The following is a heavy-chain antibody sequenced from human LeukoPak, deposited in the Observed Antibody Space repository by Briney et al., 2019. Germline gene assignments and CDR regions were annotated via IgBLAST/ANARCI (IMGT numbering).Heavy chain of an antibody. V-gene: IGHV3-30-3*01. CDR3: ARDRGGFGEFDY. D-gene: IGHD3-10*01. Sequence: PGGSLRLSCAASGFTFSSYAMHWVRQAPGKGLEWVAVISYDGSNKYYADSVKGRFTISRDNSKNTLYLQMNSLRAEDTAVYYCARDRGGFGEFDYWGQGTLVTVSS. J-gene: IGHJ4*02. CDR1: GFTFSSYA. CDR2: ISYDGSNK.